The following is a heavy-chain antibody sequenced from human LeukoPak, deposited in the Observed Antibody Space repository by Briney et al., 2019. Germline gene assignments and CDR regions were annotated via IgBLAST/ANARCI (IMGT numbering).Heavy chain of an antibody. Sequence: ASVKVSCKASGYTFTSYYMHWVRQAPGQGLEWMGMINPSGGSTSYAQKFQGRVTMTRDTSTSTVYMELSSLRSEDTGVYYCARTYYDSSGYRDALDIWGQGTMVTVSS. CDR1: GYTFTSYY. J-gene: IGHJ3*02. D-gene: IGHD3-22*01. V-gene: IGHV1-46*01. CDR3: ARTYYDSSGYRDALDI. CDR2: INPSGGST.